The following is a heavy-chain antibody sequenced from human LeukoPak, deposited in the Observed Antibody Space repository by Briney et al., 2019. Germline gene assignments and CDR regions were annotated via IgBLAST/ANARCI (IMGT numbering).Heavy chain of an antibody. V-gene: IGHV3-13*04. Sequence: TGGSLRLSCAASGFTFRSYDMHWVRQATGKGLEWVSAIGTAGDTYYPGSVKGRFTISRENAKNSLYLQMNSLRAGDTAVYYCARGRGDYGDYAFDYWGQGTLVTVSS. CDR2: IGTAGDT. J-gene: IGHJ4*02. CDR3: ARGRGDYGDYAFDY. D-gene: IGHD4-17*01. CDR1: GFTFRSYD.